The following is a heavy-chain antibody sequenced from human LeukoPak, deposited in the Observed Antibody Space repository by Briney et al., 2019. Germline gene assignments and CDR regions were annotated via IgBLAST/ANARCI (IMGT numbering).Heavy chain of an antibody. V-gene: IGHV3-7*01. J-gene: IGHJ6*02. CDR1: GFTFSSYW. Sequence: GGSLRLSCAASGFTFSSYWMSWVRQAPGKGLEWVANIKEDGSENYYVDSVKGRFTISRDNAENSVFLQMNSLRAVDTAVYYCARGHYGMDVWGQGTTVTVSS. CDR2: IKEDGSEN. CDR3: ARGHYGMDV.